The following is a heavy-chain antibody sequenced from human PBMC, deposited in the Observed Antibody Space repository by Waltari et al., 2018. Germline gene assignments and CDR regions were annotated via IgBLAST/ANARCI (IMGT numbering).Heavy chain of an antibody. D-gene: IGHD3-9*01. Sequence: QLHLQESGPGLVKPWETLFVSCSVSGGSIRSKSYYWGWARQPPGKGLEWIGTIYHSGTTYYNPSLESRVTISVDTSMNEFSLTLSSVTAADTAMYFCAGADYEIVTHYYHPFDYWGQGALVTVSS. CDR3: AGADYEIVTHYYHPFDY. V-gene: IGHV4-39*01. CDR2: IYHSGTT. CDR1: GGSIRSKSYY. J-gene: IGHJ4*02.